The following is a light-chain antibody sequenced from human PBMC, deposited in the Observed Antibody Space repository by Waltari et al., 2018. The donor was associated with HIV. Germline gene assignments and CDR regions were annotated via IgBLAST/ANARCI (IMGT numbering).Light chain of an antibody. CDR1: QLGDKF. CDR3: QAWDRSVV. CDR2: QDS. Sequence: SYELTQPPSVSVSPGQTASIPCSGDQLGDKFVCWYQQRPGPPPVLVMYQDSKRPSGIPERFSGSNSGNTATLTITGTQSMDEADYYCQAWDRSVVFGGGTKLTVL. V-gene: IGLV3-1*01. J-gene: IGLJ2*01.